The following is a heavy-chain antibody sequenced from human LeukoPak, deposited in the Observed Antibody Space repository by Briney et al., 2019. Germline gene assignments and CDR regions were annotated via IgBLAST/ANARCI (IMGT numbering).Heavy chain of an antibody. D-gene: IGHD1-26*01. CDR1: GYTFTSYF. J-gene: IGHJ4*02. CDR3: ARGRTGGTSTGPPTF. CDR2: INPRGGST. V-gene: IGHV1-46*01. Sequence: GASVKVSCKASGYTFTSYFMHWMRQAPGQGPEWMGIINPRGGSTDYSQKFQDRLTMTIDTYTSTVYMELSRMSSDDKAVYYCARGRTGGTSTGPPTFWGQGTLVTVSS.